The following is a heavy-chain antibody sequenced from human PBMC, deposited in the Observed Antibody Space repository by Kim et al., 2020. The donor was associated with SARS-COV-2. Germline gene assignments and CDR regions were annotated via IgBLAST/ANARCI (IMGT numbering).Heavy chain of an antibody. J-gene: IGHJ6*02. D-gene: IGHD2-21*02. CDR1: GYTFTSYG. CDR3: ARDPVTVPYYYYYGMDV. Sequence: ASVKVSCKASGYTFTSYGISWVRQAPGQGLEWMGWISAYNGNTNYAQKLQGRVTMTTDTSTSTAYMELRSLRSDDTAVYYCARDPVTVPYYYYYGMDVWGQGTTVTVSS. CDR2: ISAYNGNT. V-gene: IGHV1-18*01.